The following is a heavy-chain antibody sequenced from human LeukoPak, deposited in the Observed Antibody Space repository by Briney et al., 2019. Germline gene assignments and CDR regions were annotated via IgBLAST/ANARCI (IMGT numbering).Heavy chain of an antibody. CDR3: ATHRGDYGDSYYYYYMDV. D-gene: IGHD4-17*01. Sequence: ASVKVSCKVSGYTLTELSMHWVRQAPGKGLEWMGGFDPEDGETIYAQKFQGRVTMTEDTSTDTAYMELSSLRSEYTAVYYCATHRGDYGDSYYYYYMDVWGKGTTVTVSS. CDR1: GYTLTELS. V-gene: IGHV1-24*01. J-gene: IGHJ6*03. CDR2: FDPEDGET.